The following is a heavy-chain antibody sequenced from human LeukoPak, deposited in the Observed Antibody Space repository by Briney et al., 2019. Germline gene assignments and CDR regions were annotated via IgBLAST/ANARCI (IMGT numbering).Heavy chain of an antibody. Sequence: PSQTLSLTCTVSGVSISSFYWSWIRQPPGKGLEWIGYIYYSGSTNYNPSLKSRVTISVDTSKNQFSLNLSSVTAADTAVYYCARAYYFDYWGQGTLVTVSS. CDR3: ARAYYFDY. CDR2: IYYSGST. V-gene: IGHV4-59*01. CDR1: GVSISSFY. J-gene: IGHJ4*02.